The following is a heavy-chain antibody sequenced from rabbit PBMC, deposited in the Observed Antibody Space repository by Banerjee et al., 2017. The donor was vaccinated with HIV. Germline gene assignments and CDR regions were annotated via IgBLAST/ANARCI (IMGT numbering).Heavy chain of an antibody. J-gene: IGHJ4*01. CDR2: IWTNSGNT. Sequence: QQQLEESGGGLVKPGGTLTLTCKASGIDFSSSYWMCWVRQAPGKGLELIACIWTNSGNTYYASWVNGRFTISRSTSLNTVDLKMTSLTAADTATYFCATNAGAGGRTYFNLWGQGTLVTVS. V-gene: IGHV1S43*01. D-gene: IGHD4-2*01. CDR3: ATNAGAGGRTYFNL. CDR1: GIDFSSSYW.